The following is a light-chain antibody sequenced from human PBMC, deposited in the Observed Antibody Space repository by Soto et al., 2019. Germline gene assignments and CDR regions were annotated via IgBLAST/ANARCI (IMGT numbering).Light chain of an antibody. V-gene: IGKV1-5*03. CDR2: RAS. CDR3: QQYKSSILT. J-gene: IGKJ3*01. CDR1: QSISSW. Sequence: DIQMTQSPSTLSASVGDRVTITCRASQSISSWLAWYQQKPGKAPKLLIYRASNLESGVPSRFTGSGSGTEVTLTISSLHPDDFATYYCQQYKSSILTFGPGTKVDIK.